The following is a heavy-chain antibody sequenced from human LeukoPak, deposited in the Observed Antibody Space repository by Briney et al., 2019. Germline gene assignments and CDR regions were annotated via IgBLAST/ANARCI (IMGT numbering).Heavy chain of an antibody. CDR3: ARDPYDTDVFDI. J-gene: IGHJ3*02. CDR1: GGTFSSYA. D-gene: IGHD3-22*01. Sequence: AASVKVSCKASGGTFSSYAISWVRQAPGQGLEWMGWISVYNGNTNYAQKLQGRVTMTTDTSTSTAYMELRSLRSDDTAVYYCARDPYDTDVFDIWGQGTMVTVSS. CDR2: ISVYNGNT. V-gene: IGHV1-18*01.